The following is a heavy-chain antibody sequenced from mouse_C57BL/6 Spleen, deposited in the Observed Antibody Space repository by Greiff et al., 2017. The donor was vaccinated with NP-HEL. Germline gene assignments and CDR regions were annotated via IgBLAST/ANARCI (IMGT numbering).Heavy chain of an antibody. CDR3: ARASIRWFAY. CDR1: GYTFTSYW. D-gene: IGHD2-3*01. V-gene: IGHV1-52*01. J-gene: IGHJ3*01. Sequence: VQLQQSGAELVRPGSSVKLSCKASGYTFTSYWMHWVKQRPIQGLEWIGNIDPSDSDTHYNQKYKDKATLTVDKSYSTAHMHLSSLPSVDSAVYYCARASIRWFAYWGQGTRVTVSA. CDR2: IDPSDSDT.